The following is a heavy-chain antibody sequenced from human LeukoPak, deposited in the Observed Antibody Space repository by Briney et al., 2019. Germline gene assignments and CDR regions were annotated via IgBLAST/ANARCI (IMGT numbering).Heavy chain of an antibody. Sequence: ASVKVSCKASGYTFTSYGISWVRQAPGQGLEWMGWISAYNGNTNYAQKLQGRVTMTTDTSTSTAHMELRSLRSDDTAVYYCARVLCSGGSCYYYDYWGQGTLVTVSS. V-gene: IGHV1-18*01. J-gene: IGHJ4*02. CDR2: ISAYNGNT. CDR1: GYTFTSYG. D-gene: IGHD2-15*01. CDR3: ARVLCSGGSCYYYDY.